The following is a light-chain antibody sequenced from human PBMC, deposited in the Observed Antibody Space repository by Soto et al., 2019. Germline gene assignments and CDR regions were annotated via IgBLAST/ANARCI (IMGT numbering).Light chain of an antibody. Sequence: QSVLTQPPSVSGAPGQRVTISCTGSSSNLRAGYDVHWYQQLPGTAPRLLIYGNNNRPSGVPDRFSGSRSGTSASLAITGLQAEYEADYYCQSYENSLGATYVFGTGTKVTVL. CDR2: GNN. CDR1: SSNLRAGYD. V-gene: IGLV1-40*01. CDR3: QSYENSLGATYV. J-gene: IGLJ1*01.